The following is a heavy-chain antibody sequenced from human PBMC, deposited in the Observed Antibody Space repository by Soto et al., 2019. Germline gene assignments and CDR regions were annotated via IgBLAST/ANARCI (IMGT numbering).Heavy chain of an antibody. CDR3: AKAVGYYDSSGYSWQFDY. Sequence: GGSLRLSCSASGFTFSSYAMHWVRQAPGKGLEYVSAISSNGGSTYYADSVKGRFTISRDNSKNTLYLQMNSLRAEDTAVYYCAKAVGYYDSSGYSWQFDYWGQGTLVTVSS. CDR1: GFTFSSYA. CDR2: ISSNGGST. J-gene: IGHJ4*02. D-gene: IGHD3-22*01. V-gene: IGHV3-64*04.